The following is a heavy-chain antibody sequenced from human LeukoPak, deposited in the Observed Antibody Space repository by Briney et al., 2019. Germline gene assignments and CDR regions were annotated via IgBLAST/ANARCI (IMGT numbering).Heavy chain of an antibody. Sequence: SETLSLTCAVYGGSFSGYYWCWIRQPPGKGLEWIGEINHSGSTNYNPSLKSRVTISVDTSKNQFSVKLSSVTAADTAVYYCARVQIVVVPAAKGRYYMDVWGKGTTVTVSS. CDR1: GGSFSGYY. CDR3: ARVQIVVVPAAKGRYYMDV. D-gene: IGHD2-2*01. J-gene: IGHJ6*03. CDR2: INHSGST. V-gene: IGHV4-34*01.